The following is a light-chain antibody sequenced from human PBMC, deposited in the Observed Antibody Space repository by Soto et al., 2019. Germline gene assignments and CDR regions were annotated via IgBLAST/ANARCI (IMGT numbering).Light chain of an antibody. V-gene: IGKV3-11*01. Sequence: EIVLTQSPATLSLSPGERATLSCRASQSVSSYLAWYQQKPGQAPRLLIYDASNRATGIPARFSGSGSGPDFTVTISSLAPEDFALYYCQQRSNCPPEYTFGQGTKLEIK. J-gene: IGKJ2*01. CDR1: QSVSSY. CDR2: DAS. CDR3: QQRSNCPPEYT.